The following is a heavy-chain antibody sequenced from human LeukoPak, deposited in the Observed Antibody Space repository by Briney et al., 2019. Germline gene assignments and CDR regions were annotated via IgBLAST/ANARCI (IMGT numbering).Heavy chain of an antibody. D-gene: IGHD3-22*01. J-gene: IGHJ4*02. V-gene: IGHV3-23*01. CDR3: AKASKTAYDSSGYYYFDY. Sequence: GGSLRLSCAASGFTFSTYGMHWVRQAPGKGLEWVSAISGSGGSTYYADSVKGRFTISRDNSKNTLYLQMNSLRAEDTAVYYCAKASKTAYDSSGYYYFDYWGQGTLVTVSS. CDR1: GFTFSTYG. CDR2: ISGSGGST.